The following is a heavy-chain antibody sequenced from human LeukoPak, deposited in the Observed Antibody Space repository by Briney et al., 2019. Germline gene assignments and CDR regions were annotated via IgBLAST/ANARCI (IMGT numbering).Heavy chain of an antibody. J-gene: IGHJ4*02. V-gene: IGHV4-59*01. D-gene: IGHD3-22*01. CDR2: IYDIANT. CDR1: GGSISSYY. CDR3: ARNFYDSSLYYRAFDF. Sequence: SETLSLTCTVSGGSISSYYWGWIRQPPGKGLEWIGYIYDIANTNYNPSLTSRVTISVDTSKSQFSLKLSSVTAADTAIYYCARNFYDSSLYYRAFDFWGQGILVTVSS.